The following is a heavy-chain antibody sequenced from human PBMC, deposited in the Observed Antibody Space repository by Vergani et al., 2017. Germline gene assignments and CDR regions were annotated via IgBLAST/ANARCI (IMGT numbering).Heavy chain of an antibody. CDR1: GGSFSGYY. CDR2: INHSGST. D-gene: IGHD3-10*01. CDR3: ARGLPPYEFLYYYYYMDV. Sequence: QVQLQQWGAGLLKPSETLSLTCAVYGGSFSGYYWSWIRQPPGKGLEWIGEINHSGSTNYNPSLKSRVTISVDTSKNQFSLKLSSVTAADTAVYYCARGLPPYEFLYYYYYMDVWGKGP. V-gene: IGHV4-34*01. J-gene: IGHJ6*03.